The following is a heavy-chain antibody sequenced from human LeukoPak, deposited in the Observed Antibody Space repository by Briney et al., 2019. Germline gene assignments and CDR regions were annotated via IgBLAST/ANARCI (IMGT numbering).Heavy chain of an antibody. CDR3: AKDVNVGGDYFDS. D-gene: IGHD3-10*01. J-gene: IGHJ4*02. CDR2: IRYDGSIK. Sequence: GGSLRLSCAASGFTFRNYGMHWVRLAPGKGLEWVAFIRYDGSIKYYVDSVKGVFTVSRDNSNNTLYLQMNRLRAEDTAVYYCAKDVNVGGDYFDSRGQGTLVTVSS. V-gene: IGHV3-30*02. CDR1: GFTFRNYG.